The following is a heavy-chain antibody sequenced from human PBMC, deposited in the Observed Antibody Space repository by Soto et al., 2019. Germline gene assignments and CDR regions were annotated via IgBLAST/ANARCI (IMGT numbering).Heavy chain of an antibody. CDR3: ARGWFGESLGVYYGMDV. D-gene: IGHD3-10*01. J-gene: IGHJ6*02. CDR2: IIPIFGTA. V-gene: IGHV1-69*06. CDR1: GGTFSSYA. Sequence: QVQLVQSGAEVKKPGSSVKVSCKASGGTFSSYAISWVRQAPGQGLEWMGGIIPIFGTANYAQKFQGRVTITADKSTSTAYMELSSLRAEDTAVYYCARGWFGESLGVYYGMDVWGQVTTVTDSS.